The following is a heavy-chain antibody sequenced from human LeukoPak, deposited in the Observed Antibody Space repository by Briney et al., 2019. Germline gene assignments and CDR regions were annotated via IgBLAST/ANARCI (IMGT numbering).Heavy chain of an antibody. V-gene: IGHV3-9*01. CDR2: ISWNSGSI. CDR1: GFTFDDYA. Sequence: PGGSLRLSCAASGFTFDDYAMHWVRQAPGKGLEWVSGISWNSGSIGYADSVKGRFTISRDNAKNSLYLQMNSLRAEDTALYYCAKGRDGYNSGYYYGMTSGAKGPRSPSP. CDR3: AKGRDGYNSGYYYGMTS. D-gene: IGHD5-24*01. J-gene: IGHJ6*02.